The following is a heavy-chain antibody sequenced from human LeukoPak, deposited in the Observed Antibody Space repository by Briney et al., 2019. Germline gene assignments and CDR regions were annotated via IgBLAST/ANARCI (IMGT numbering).Heavy chain of an antibody. D-gene: IGHD4-23*01. V-gene: IGHV4-59*12. CDR1: GGSITSYY. CDR3: ARAPPDGGNSGLYY. J-gene: IGHJ4*02. Sequence: SETLSLTCTVSGGSITSYYWSWTRQPPGKGLEWIGHFYYTGSTNYNPSLKSRVTISAETSRNQFSLRLNSVTAADTAVYYCARAPPDGGNSGLYYWGQGTLVTVFS. CDR2: FYYTGST.